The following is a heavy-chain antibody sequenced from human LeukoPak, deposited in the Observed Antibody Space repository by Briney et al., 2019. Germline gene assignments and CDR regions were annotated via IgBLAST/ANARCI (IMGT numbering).Heavy chain of an antibody. V-gene: IGHV4-39*01. CDR1: GGSISSSSYY. CDR2: IYYSGST. Sequence: SETLSLTCTVSGGSISSSSYYWGWLRQPPGKGLEWIGSIYYSGSTYYNPSLKSRVTISVDTSKNQFSLKLSSVTAADTAVYYCARLTMVRYYYYYYGIDVWGQGTTVTVSS. CDR3: ARLTMVRYYYYYYGIDV. J-gene: IGHJ6*02. D-gene: IGHD3-10*01.